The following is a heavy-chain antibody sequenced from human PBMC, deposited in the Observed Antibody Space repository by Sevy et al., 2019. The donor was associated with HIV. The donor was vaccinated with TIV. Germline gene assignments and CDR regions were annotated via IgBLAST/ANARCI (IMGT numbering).Heavy chain of an antibody. CDR1: GFTFSDYY. V-gene: IGHV3-11*06. J-gene: IGHJ4*02. CDR3: ASDRRNYGGQYFDY. D-gene: IGHD1-7*01. CDR2: MSSGTSYT. Sequence: GGSLILSCAASGFTFSDYYMSWIRHAPGKGLEWVSYMSSGTSYTNYADSVKGRFTISRDNAKNSLYLQMNSLRAEDTAVYYCASDRRNYGGQYFDYWGQGTLVTVSS.